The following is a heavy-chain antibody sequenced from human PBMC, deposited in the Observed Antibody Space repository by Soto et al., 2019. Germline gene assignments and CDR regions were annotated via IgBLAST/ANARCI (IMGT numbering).Heavy chain of an antibody. J-gene: IGHJ3*01. CDR2: ISGSGGST. V-gene: IGHV3-23*01. Sequence: GGSLRLSCAASGFTFSSYAMSWVRQAPGKGLEWVSAISGSGGSTYYADSVKGRFTISRDNSKNTLYLQMNSLRAEDTAVYYCAKDLLSILGYCTNGVCYAAFDFWGQGTMVTVSS. CDR3: AKDLLSILGYCTNGVCYAAFDF. D-gene: IGHD2-8*01. CDR1: GFTFSSYA.